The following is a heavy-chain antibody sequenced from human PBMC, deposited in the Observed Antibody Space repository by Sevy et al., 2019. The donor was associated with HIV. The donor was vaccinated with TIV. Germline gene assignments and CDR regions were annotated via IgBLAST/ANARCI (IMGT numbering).Heavy chain of an antibody. J-gene: IGHJ4*02. Sequence: GGSLRLSCAASGFTFSDYWMNWVRQAPGKGLEWVANIKQDGSEKYYVDSVKGRFTISRDNAQNSLYLQMNSLRVGDTAVYFCAKLGFYYDSSAYDYFDYWGQGTLVTVSS. V-gene: IGHV3-7*01. CDR3: AKLGFYYDSSAYDYFDY. CDR2: IKQDGSEK. CDR1: GFTFSDYW. D-gene: IGHD3-22*01.